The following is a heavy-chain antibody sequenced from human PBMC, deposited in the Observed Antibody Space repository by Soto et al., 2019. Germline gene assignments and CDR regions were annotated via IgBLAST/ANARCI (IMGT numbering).Heavy chain of an antibody. CDR3: ARVTFTPNGFDS. V-gene: IGHV4-30-4*01. CDR2: VYYRGSI. J-gene: IGHJ5*01. D-gene: IGHD3-16*01. CDR1: GDSIASPDYY. Sequence: SETLSLTCTVSGDSIASPDYYRSWIRQAPGKGLELIGYVYYRGSIYYTPSFESRVSISIDTSNNQFSLKLTSVTDADSAMYFCARVTFTPNGFDSWGQGILVTVSS.